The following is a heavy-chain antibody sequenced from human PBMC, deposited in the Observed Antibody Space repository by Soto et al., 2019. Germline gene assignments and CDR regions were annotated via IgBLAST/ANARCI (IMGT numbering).Heavy chain of an antibody. Sequence: PSETLSLTCAVYGGSFSGYYWSWIRQPPGKGLEWIGEINHSGSTNYNPSLKSRVTISVDTSKNQFSLKLSSVTAADTAVYYCASADYSNSVVYWGQGTLVTAPQ. CDR2: INHSGST. CDR1: GGSFSGYY. J-gene: IGHJ4*02. CDR3: ASADYSNSVVY. V-gene: IGHV4-34*01. D-gene: IGHD4-4*01.